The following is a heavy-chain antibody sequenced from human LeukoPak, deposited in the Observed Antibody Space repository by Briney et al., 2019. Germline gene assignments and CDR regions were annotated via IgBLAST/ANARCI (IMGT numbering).Heavy chain of an antibody. CDR2: ISSSSTYI. D-gene: IGHD3-22*01. Sequence: GGSLRLSCAASGFTFSSSTMTWVRQSPGKGLEWVSSISSSSTYIYYADSVKGRSTISRDNSKNTLYLEMNSLRAEDTAMYYCAREGYYAFENWGQGTLVTVSS. CDR1: GFTFSSST. CDR3: AREGYYAFEN. V-gene: IGHV3-21*01. J-gene: IGHJ4*02.